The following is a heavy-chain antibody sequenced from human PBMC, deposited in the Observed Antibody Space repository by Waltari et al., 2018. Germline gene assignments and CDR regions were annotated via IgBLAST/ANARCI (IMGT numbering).Heavy chain of an antibody. V-gene: IGHV1-69*05. CDR1: GGTFSSDA. D-gene: IGHD3-10*01. CDR3: ARAPVTMVRGHYFDY. CDR2: IIPIFGTA. Sequence: QVQLVQSGAAVKKPGSSVQVSCKASGGTFSSDAIICVSSAPGQGLEWMGEIIPIFGTANYAQKFQGRVTITTDESTSTAYMELSSLRSEDTAVYYCARAPVTMVRGHYFDYWGQGTLVTVSS. J-gene: IGHJ4*02.